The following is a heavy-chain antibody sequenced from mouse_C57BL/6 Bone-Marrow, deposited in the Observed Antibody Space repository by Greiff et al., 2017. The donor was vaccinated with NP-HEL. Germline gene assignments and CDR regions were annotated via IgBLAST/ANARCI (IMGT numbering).Heavy chain of an antibody. Sequence: EVQLQQSGAELVRPGASVKLSCTASGFNIKDDYMHWVKQRPEQGLEWIGWIDPENGDTEYASKFQGKATITADTSSNTAYLQLSSLTSEDTAVYYCTIIYYGYDGGYYFDYRGQGTTLTVSS. D-gene: IGHD2-2*01. J-gene: IGHJ2*01. CDR3: TIIYYGYDGGYYFDY. V-gene: IGHV14-4*01. CDR1: GFNIKDDY. CDR2: IDPENGDT.